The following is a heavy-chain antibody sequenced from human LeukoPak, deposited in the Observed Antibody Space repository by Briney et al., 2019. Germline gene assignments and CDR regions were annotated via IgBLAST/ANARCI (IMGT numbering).Heavy chain of an antibody. CDR3: AIATTGRGAFGS. CDR1: GFTFSNYA. D-gene: IGHD1-1*01. J-gene: IGHJ4*02. Sequence: GGSLRLSCAASGFTFSNYAMSWVRQAPGKGLEWVSTISVSGGSTYYANSVKGRFTISRDNSKNSLSLQMNSLTAEDTAIYYCAIATTGRGAFGSWGQGTLVSVSS. V-gene: IGHV3-23*01. CDR2: ISVSGGST.